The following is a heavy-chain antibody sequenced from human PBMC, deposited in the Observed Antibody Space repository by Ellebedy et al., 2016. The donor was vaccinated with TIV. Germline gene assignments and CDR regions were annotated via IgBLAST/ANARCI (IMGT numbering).Heavy chain of an antibody. Sequence: ESLKISCAASGFTFSGYWMSWIRQAPGKGLQWIGSIYSSWNTYYNPSLESRVTMSIDTSKNQFSLKLTSVTAADTAVYYCAADRSISWYFYWGQGTLVTVSS. CDR3: AADRSISWYFY. V-gene: IGHV4-38-2*01. CDR2: IYSSWNT. J-gene: IGHJ4*02. CDR1: GFTFSGYW. D-gene: IGHD2-2*01.